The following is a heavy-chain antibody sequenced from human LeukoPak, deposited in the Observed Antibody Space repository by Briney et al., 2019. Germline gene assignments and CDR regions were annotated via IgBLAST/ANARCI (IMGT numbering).Heavy chain of an antibody. J-gene: IGHJ4*02. Sequence: GGSLRLSCAAPGFTFSSDPMSSVRQAPGKGLEWISPISGSGGSTYCADSVKGRFTISRDNSKNTLYLQMNSRRAEDTAVYYCAIAYEDLDYWGQGTLVTVSS. D-gene: IGHD2-21*01. CDR1: GFTFSSDP. CDR2: ISGSGGST. V-gene: IGHV3-23*01. CDR3: AIAYEDLDY.